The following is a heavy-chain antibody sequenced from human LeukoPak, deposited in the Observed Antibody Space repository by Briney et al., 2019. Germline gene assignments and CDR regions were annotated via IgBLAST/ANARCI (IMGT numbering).Heavy chain of an antibody. D-gene: IGHD7-27*01. J-gene: IGHJ1*01. CDR2: INPDGRDT. V-gene: IGHV3-7*01. CDR3: TSWGDTTAEYFQR. Sequence: GGSLRLSCAASGFTFSDYYMSWIRRAPGKGLEWVAHINPDGRDTYYVDSVKGRFTISRDNAQNSMYLQMNSLRVEDTAVYYCTSWGDTTAEYFQRWGQGTLVTVSS. CDR1: GFTFSDYY.